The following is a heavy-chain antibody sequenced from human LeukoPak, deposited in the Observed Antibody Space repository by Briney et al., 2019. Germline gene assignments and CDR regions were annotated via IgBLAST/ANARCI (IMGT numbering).Heavy chain of an antibody. V-gene: IGHV4-31*03. J-gene: IGHJ4*02. CDR3: ARELKSYFDY. CDR2: IYYNGST. CDR1: GGSISSGGYY. Sequence: SQTLSLTCTVSGGSISSGGYYWSWIRQHPGKGLEWIGYIYYNGSTYYNPSLKSRVTISVDTSKNQFSLKLSSVTAADTAVYYCARELKSYFDYWGQGTLVTVSS.